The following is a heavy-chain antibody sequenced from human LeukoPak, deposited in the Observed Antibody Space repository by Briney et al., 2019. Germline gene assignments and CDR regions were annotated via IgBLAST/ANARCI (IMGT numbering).Heavy chain of an antibody. CDR3: ARRGYQLLWGYYYYYMDV. J-gene: IGHJ6*03. CDR1: GFTFSINY. Sequence: GSLRLSFAASGFTFSINYMSWVRQAPGKGLGWFSVIYSGGSTYYADSVKGRFTISRDNSKNTLYLQMNSLRAEDTAVYYCARRGYQLLWGYYYYYMDVWGKGTTVTVSS. D-gene: IGHD2-2*01. CDR2: IYSGGST. V-gene: IGHV3-53*01.